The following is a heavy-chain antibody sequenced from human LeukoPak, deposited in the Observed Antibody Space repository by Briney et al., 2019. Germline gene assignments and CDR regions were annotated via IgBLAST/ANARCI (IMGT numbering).Heavy chain of an antibody. CDR1: GGALGSYS. D-gene: IGHD2/OR15-2a*01. J-gene: IGHJ5*02. CDR2: IVPTFETA. CDR3: ARDRGHCDTSRCYINWFDP. V-gene: IGHV1-69*01. Sequence: ASVKVSCKTSGGALGSYSISWVRQAPGQGLEWMGGIVPTFETANYAQKFQDRFTITADESTDTVYMELGSLTSEDTAVYYCARDRGHCDTSRCYINWFDPWGQGTLVIVSP.